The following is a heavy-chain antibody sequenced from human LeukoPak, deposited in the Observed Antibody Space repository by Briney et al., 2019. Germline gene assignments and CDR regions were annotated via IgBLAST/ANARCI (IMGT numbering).Heavy chain of an antibody. J-gene: IGHJ4*02. CDR2: ITGSGRTI. D-gene: IGHD5-12*01. CDR1: GFTFSSYE. CDR3: ARAPGYSDYVFDY. Sequence: PGGSLRLSCAASGFTFSSYEMNWVRQAPGKGLEWVSYITGSGRTIYYADSVKGRFTISRDNAKNSLYLQMNSLRAEDTAVYYCARAPGYSDYVFDYWGQGALVTVSS. V-gene: IGHV3-48*03.